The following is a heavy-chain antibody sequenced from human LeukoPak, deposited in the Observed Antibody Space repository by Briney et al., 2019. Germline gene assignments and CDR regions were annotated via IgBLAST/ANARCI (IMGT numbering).Heavy chain of an antibody. J-gene: IGHJ4*02. D-gene: IGHD1-26*01. CDR1: GGSISSSSYY. Sequence: SETLSLTCTVSGGSISSSSYYWGWIRQPPGKGLEWIGSFYYSGSTYYNPSLKSRVTISVDTSKNQFSLKLTSVTAADTAVYYCARGLGATTALASDYWGQGTLDTVSS. CDR3: ARGLGATTALASDY. V-gene: IGHV4-39*01. CDR2: FYYSGST.